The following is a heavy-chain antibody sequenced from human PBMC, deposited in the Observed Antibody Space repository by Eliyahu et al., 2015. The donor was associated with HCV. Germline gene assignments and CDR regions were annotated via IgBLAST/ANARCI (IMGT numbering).Heavy chain of an antibody. CDR3: VRNSGSYLGRIDY. CDR1: GGSVXSSSYF. CDR2: IYYSGKT. J-gene: IGHJ4*02. V-gene: IGHV4-39*01. Sequence: QLHLQESGPGLVKPSETLSLTCIVSGGSVXSSSYFWGWIRQPPGKGLEWIGSIYYSGKTYSKPSLKSRLTLSLDMSQNQFSLTLNSVTAADTAVYYCVRNSGSYLGRIDYWGQGTLATVSS. D-gene: IGHD1-26*01.